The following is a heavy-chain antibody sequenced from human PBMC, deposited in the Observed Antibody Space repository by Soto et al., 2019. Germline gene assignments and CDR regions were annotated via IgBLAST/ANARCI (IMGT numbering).Heavy chain of an antibody. CDR3: AITRGYCSGGSCPDAFDI. V-gene: IGHV1-8*01. Sequence: ASVKVSCKASGYTFTSYDINWVRQATGQGLEWMGWMNPNSGNTGYAQKFQGRVTMTRNTSISTAYMELSSLRSEDTAVYYCAITRGYCSGGSCPDAFDIWGQGTMVT. CDR1: GYTFTSYD. CDR2: MNPNSGNT. J-gene: IGHJ3*02. D-gene: IGHD2-15*01.